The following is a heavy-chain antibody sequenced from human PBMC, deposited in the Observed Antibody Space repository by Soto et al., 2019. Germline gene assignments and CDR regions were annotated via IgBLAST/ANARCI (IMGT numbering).Heavy chain of an antibody. D-gene: IGHD2-2*01. J-gene: IGHJ6*02. CDR3: ATLRYCISTSCYGDYYYYGMDV. Sequence: GASVKVSCKVSGYTLTELSMHWVRQAPGKGLEWMGGFDPEDGETIYAQKFQGRVTMTEDTSTDTAYMELSSLRSEDTAVYYCATLRYCISTSCYGDYYYYGMDVWGQGTTVTVSS. CDR2: FDPEDGET. CDR1: GYTLTELS. V-gene: IGHV1-24*01.